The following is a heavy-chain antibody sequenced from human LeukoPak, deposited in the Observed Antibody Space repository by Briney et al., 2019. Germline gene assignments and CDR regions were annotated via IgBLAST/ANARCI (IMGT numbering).Heavy chain of an antibody. J-gene: IGHJ4*02. CDR3: AKDFDY. CDR2: ISYDGSNK. CDR1: GFTFSSYG. V-gene: IGHV3-30*18. Sequence: PGRSLRLSCAASGFTFSSYGMHWVRQAPGKGLEGVAVISYDGSNKYYEDFGKGRFTISTANSKNTLYLQINRLSAEDTAVYYCAKDFDYWGQGPLVTVHS.